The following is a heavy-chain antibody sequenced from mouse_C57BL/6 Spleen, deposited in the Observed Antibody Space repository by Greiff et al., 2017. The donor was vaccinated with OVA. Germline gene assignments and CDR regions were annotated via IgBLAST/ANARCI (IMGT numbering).Heavy chain of an antibody. CDR2: INPSNGGT. J-gene: IGHJ4*01. CDR1: GYTFTSYW. Sequence: QVQLQQPGTELVKPGASVKLSCKASGYTFTSYWMHWVKQRPGQGLEWIGNINPSNGGTNYNEKFKSKATLTVDKSSSTAYMQLSSLTSEDSAVYDCARMGYDVGAMDYWGQGTSVTVSS. V-gene: IGHV1-53*01. CDR3: ARMGYDVGAMDY. D-gene: IGHD2-14*01.